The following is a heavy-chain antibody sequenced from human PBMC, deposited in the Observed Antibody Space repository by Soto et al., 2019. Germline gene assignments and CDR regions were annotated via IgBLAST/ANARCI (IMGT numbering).Heavy chain of an antibody. J-gene: IGHJ5*02. CDR3: AKDGPDRMVRGVIISNWFDP. D-gene: IGHD3-10*01. CDR2: ISGSGGST. V-gene: IGHV3-23*01. CDR1: GFTFSSYA. Sequence: GGSLRLSCAASGFTFSSYAMSWVRQAPGKGLEWVSAISGSGGSTYYADSVKGRFTISRDNSKNTLYLQMNSLRAEDTAVYYCAKDGPDRMVRGVIISNWFDPRGQGTRVTVAS.